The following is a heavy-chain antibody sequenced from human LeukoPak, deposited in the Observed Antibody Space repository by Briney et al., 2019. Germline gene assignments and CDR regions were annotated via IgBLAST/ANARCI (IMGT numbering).Heavy chain of an antibody. CDR1: GFTFSSYV. J-gene: IGHJ5*02. Sequence: GGSLRLSCAASGFTFSSYVMNWVRQAPGKWLEWVSGISGSGGSTYYADSVKGRFTISRDNSKNTLYLQMNSLRAEDTAVYYCAKENAYSRLFDPWGQGTLVTVSS. CDR2: ISGSGGST. CDR3: AKENAYSRLFDP. D-gene: IGHD2-21*01. V-gene: IGHV3-23*01.